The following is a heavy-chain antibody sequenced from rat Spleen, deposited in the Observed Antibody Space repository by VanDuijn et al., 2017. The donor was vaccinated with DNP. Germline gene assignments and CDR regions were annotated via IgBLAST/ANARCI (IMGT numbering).Heavy chain of an antibody. CDR1: GFSLTSYG. CDR2: ISSVGST. Sequence: QVQLKESGPGLVQPSQTLSLTCTVSGFSLTSYGVSWIRQSPGKGLEWIAAISSVGSTYYNLALKSRLSISRDTSNNQVFLKMNSLQTDDAGTYYCIRDGGGNWFAHWGQGTLVTVSS. J-gene: IGHJ3*01. V-gene: IGHV2S12*01. CDR3: IRDGGGNWFAH. D-gene: IGHD1-12*02.